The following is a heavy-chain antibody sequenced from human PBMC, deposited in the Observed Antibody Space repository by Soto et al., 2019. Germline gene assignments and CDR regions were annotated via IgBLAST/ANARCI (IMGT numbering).Heavy chain of an antibody. J-gene: IGHJ4*02. D-gene: IGHD6-13*01. Sequence: GGSLRLSCAASGFTLTTYGMHWVRQAPGKGLEWVAAMSYNGTKEYYADSVKGRFTISRDSSRNTLFLQLNSLRAEDTAVYYCAKEFGSTWIDHWGEGTLVTVS. V-gene: IGHV3-30*18. CDR2: MSYNGTKE. CDR3: AKEFGSTWIDH. CDR1: GFTLTTYG.